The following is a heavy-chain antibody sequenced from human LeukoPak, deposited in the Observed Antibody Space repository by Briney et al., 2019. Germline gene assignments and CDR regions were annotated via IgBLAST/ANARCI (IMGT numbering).Heavy chain of an antibody. CDR2: IYYSGST. D-gene: IGHD6-6*01. CDR1: GGSISSSSYY. CDR3: ARVYSRFYYYYMDV. Sequence: PSETLSLTCTVSGGSISSSSYYWGWIRQPPGKGLEWIGSIYYSGSTYYNPSLKSRVTISVDTSKNQFSLKLSSVTAADTAVYYCARVYSRFYYYYMDVWGNGTTVTVSS. J-gene: IGHJ6*03. V-gene: IGHV4-39*07.